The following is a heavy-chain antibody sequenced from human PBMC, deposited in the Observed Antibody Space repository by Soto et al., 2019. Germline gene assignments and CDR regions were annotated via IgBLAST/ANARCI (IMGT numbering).Heavy chain of an antibody. J-gene: IGHJ4*02. D-gene: IGHD6-19*01. Sequence: QVQLEQSGAEVRKPGASVRVSCKAAGNTLTTYNIHWVRQAPGQGLQWMGVINPRGGGTTYAQKFQGRVSLTRDTSTTALYMDLSSLTSEDTAVYYCAITNVGSGLDYWGRGTLVTVSS. CDR2: INPRGGGT. CDR1: GNTLTTYN. V-gene: IGHV1-46*01. CDR3: AITNVGSGLDY.